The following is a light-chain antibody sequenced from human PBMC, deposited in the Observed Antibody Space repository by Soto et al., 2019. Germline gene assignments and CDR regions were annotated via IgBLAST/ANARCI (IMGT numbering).Light chain of an antibody. Sequence: QSALTQPASVSGSPGQSITISCTGTSSDVGGYNYVSWYQQHPGKAPKLMIYDVSNRPSGVSNRFSGSKSGNTASLTISGLQAEDEADYYCSSYTSSSTLPVVFGGWTKLTVL. CDR2: DVS. CDR3: SSYTSSSTLPVV. CDR1: SSDVGGYNY. J-gene: IGLJ2*01. V-gene: IGLV2-14*01.